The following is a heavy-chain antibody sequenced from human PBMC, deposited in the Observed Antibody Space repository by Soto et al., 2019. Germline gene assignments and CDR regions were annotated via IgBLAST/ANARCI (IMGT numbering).Heavy chain of an antibody. D-gene: IGHD2-2*02. CDR3: AKSATVPAAIAY. CDR2: INAGNGNT. J-gene: IGHJ4*02. V-gene: IGHV1-3*01. CDR1: GHSITSHY. Sequence: ASVKVSCKASGHSITSHYMHWVRPAPGQRLEWMGWINAGNGNTKYSQKFQGRVTITRDTSASTAYMELSSLRSEDTAVYYCAKSATVPAAIAYWGQGTLVTVSS.